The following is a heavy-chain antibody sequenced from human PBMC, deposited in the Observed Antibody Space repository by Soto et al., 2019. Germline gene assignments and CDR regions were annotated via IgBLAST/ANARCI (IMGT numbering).Heavy chain of an antibody. CDR3: ARVGQQLARGVTGPVP. D-gene: IGHD6-13*01. CDR1: GFTFSSYS. CDR2: ISSSSSTI. J-gene: IGHJ5*02. V-gene: IGHV3-48*02. Sequence: EVQLVESGGGLVQPGGSLRLSCAASGFTFSSYSMNWVRQAPGKGLEWVSYISSSSSTIYYADSVKGRFTISRDNAKNSLYLQMNSLRDEDTAVYCCARVGQQLARGVTGPVPWGQGTLVTVSS.